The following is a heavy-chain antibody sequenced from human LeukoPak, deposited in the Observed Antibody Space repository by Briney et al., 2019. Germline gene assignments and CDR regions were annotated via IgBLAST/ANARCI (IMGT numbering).Heavy chain of an antibody. CDR1: GFTFNTYW. J-gene: IGHJ4*02. CDR2: IKQDGSER. Sequence: GGSLRLSCAASGFTFNTYWMSWVRQAPGKGLEWVGNIKQDGSERNYMDSVKGRFTISRDNAKNSLYLQMNSLRAEDTAVYYCARDSATKVRGPVIGSTDFWGQGTLVTVSS. CDR3: ARDSATKVRGPVIGSTDF. V-gene: IGHV3-7*01. D-gene: IGHD3-10*01.